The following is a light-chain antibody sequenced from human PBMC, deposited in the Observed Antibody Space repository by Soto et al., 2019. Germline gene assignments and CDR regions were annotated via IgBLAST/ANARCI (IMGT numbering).Light chain of an antibody. CDR3: SSHTSRSTLEV. Sequence: QAARAQPASVSRSPGQSITISCTGTSSDVGGYNYVSWYQQHPGKAPKLMIYEVSNRPSGVSNRFSGSKSGNTASLTISGLQAEDEADYYCSSHTSRSTLEVFGTGPKVT. CDR1: SSDVGGYNY. J-gene: IGLJ1*01. V-gene: IGLV2-14*01. CDR2: EVS.